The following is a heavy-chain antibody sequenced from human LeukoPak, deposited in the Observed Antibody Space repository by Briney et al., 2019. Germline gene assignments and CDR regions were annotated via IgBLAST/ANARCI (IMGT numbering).Heavy chain of an antibody. V-gene: IGHV1-2*06. CDR1: GYTFTGYY. Sequence: ASVKVSYKASGYTFTGYYMHWVRQASGQGLEWMGRINPNSGGTNYAQKFQGRVTMTRDTSISTAYMELSRLRSDDTAVYYCARGGSGSPDYPFDYWGQGTLVTVSS. J-gene: IGHJ4*02. D-gene: IGHD1-26*01. CDR3: ARGGSGSPDYPFDY. CDR2: INPNSGGT.